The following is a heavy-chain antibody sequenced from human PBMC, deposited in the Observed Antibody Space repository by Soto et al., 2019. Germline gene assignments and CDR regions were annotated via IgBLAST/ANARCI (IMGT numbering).Heavy chain of an antibody. CDR2: IYYTGST. CDR1: GGSISGSSYY. D-gene: IGHD1-26*01. CDR3: ARHVKWTPSDY. V-gene: IGHV4-39*01. J-gene: IGHJ4*02. Sequence: SETLSLTCTVSGGSISGSSYYWGWIRQAPGKGLEWIGSIYYTGSTYYNPSLKSRVTISVDTSNNQFSLKLTSVTAAETAVYYCARHVKWTPSDYWGQGTPVTVSS.